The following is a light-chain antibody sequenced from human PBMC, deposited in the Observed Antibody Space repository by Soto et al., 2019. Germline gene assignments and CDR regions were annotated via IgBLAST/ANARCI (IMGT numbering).Light chain of an antibody. J-gene: IGKJ1*01. CDR1: QRISSW. CDR2: DDS. V-gene: IGKV1-5*01. CDR3: QQYNSYTPT. Sequence: DIQMTQSPSALSASVGDRDTITCRASQRISSWLAWYQQKPRKAPKLLIYDDSSLESGVPSRFSGSGSGTEFTLTISSLQPDDFATYYCQQYNSYTPTFGQGTKV.